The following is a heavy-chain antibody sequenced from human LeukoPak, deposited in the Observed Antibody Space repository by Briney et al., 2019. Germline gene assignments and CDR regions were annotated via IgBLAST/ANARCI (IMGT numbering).Heavy chain of an antibody. Sequence: ASVKVSCKASGYTFTGYYMHWVRQAPGQGLEWMGWINPNSGGTNYAQKFQGRVTMTRDTSISTAYMELSRLRSDDTAVYYCARGDIVVGPNPLWNAFDIWGQGTMVTVSS. V-gene: IGHV1-2*02. CDR2: INPNSGGT. D-gene: IGHD2-2*01. CDR1: GYTFTGYY. J-gene: IGHJ3*02. CDR3: ARGDIVVGPNPLWNAFDI.